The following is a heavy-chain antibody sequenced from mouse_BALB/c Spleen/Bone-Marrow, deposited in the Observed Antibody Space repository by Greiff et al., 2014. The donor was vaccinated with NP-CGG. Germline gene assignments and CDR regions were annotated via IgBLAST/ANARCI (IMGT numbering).Heavy chain of an antibody. V-gene: IGHV1-7*01. CDR3: ARDVDY. CDR2: INPTTDYT. J-gene: IGHJ2*01. CDR1: GYTFGTYW. Sequence: ESGAELAKPGASVKMSCKASGYTFGTYWMHWVKQRPGQGLEWIGYINPTTDYTEYNQKFKDKATLTADRSSSTAYMQLSSLTSEDSAVYYCARDVDYWGQGTTLTVSS.